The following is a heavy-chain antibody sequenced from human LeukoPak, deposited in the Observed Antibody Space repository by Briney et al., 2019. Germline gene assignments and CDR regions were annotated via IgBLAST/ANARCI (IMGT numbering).Heavy chain of an antibody. J-gene: IGHJ3*02. CDR1: GGSISTYF. CDR2: IYYTGSS. CDR3: ARGRTVIAAAGADI. Sequence: SETLSLTCTVSGGSISTYFWSWIRQPPGKGLEWLGYIYYTGSSNYNPSLKSRVTMSVDTSKNQFSLKLSSVTAADTAVYYCARGRTVIAAAGADIWGQGTMVTVSS. V-gene: IGHV4-59*01. D-gene: IGHD6-13*01.